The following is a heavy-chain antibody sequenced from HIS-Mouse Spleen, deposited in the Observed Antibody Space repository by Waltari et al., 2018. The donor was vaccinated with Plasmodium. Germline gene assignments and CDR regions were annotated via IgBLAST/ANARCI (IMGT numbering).Heavy chain of an antibody. D-gene: IGHD4-17*01. CDR3: TRRYGDFDY. CDR2: IRSKANSYAT. Sequence: EVQLVESGGGLVQPGGSLKLSCAASGFTFRGSAMHWVRQASGKGLEWVGRIRSKANSYATAYAASVKGRFTISRDDSKNTAYLQMNSLKTEDTAVYYCTRRYGDFDYWGQGTLVTVSS. J-gene: IGHJ4*02. CDR1: GFTFRGSA. V-gene: IGHV3-73*01.